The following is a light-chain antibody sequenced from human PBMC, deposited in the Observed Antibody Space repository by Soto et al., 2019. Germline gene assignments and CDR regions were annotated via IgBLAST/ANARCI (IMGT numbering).Light chain of an antibody. V-gene: IGKV3-20*01. CDR1: QIVDTNY. CDR3: PQYATSPWT. J-gene: IGKJ1*01. Sequence: VLTQSPGSLSWTPGERATLSCRASQIVDTNYLAWYQQKPGQAPRLLIYGASTRATGIPDRFSGSGSGTDFTLTISRLDPEASAVYYCPQYATSPWTFGQGTKVDIK. CDR2: GAS.